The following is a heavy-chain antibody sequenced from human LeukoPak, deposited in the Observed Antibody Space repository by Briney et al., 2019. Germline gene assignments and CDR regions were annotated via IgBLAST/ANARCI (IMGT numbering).Heavy chain of an antibody. CDR3: ARDKDWNYSYYYYMDV. J-gene: IGHJ6*03. CDR1: GFTFSDYY. V-gene: IGHV3-11*04. D-gene: IGHD1-7*01. CDR2: ISSSGSTI. Sequence: PGGSLRLSCAASGFTFSDYYMSWIRQAPGKGLEWVSYISSSGSTIYYADSEKGRFTISRDNAQNSLYLQMNSLRAEDTAVYYCARDKDWNYSYYYYMDVWGKGTTVTVSS.